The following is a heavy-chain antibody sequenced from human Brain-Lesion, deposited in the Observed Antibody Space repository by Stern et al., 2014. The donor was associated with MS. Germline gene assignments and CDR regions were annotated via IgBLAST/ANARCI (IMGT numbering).Heavy chain of an antibody. CDR2: INGDGSRT. V-gene: IGHV3-74*02. Sequence: VQLVESGGDLVQPGGSLRLSCTASGFTFSTYWMHWVRQAPGKGLVWVSRINGDGSRTSYADSVKGRFTISRDNAKNTLHVQMNSLRVEDTAVYYCARAHVDTWDWFDPWGQGTLVTVSS. D-gene: IGHD5-18*01. J-gene: IGHJ5*02. CDR1: GFTFSTYW. CDR3: ARAHVDTWDWFDP.